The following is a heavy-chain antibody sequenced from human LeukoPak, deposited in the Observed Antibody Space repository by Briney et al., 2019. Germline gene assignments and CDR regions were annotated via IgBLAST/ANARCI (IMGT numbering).Heavy chain of an antibody. CDR1: GGSISSGGYY. D-gene: IGHD3-22*01. CDR2: IYYSGST. J-gene: IGHJ4*02. CDR3: ARYRRHDSSGYFGGRGAYFDY. V-gene: IGHV4-31*03. Sequence: SQTLSLTCTVSGGSISSGGYYWSWIRQHPGKGQEWIGYIYYSGSTYYNPSLKSRVTISVDTSKNQFSLKLSSVTAADTAVYYCARYRRHDSSGYFGGRGAYFDYWGQGTLVTVSS.